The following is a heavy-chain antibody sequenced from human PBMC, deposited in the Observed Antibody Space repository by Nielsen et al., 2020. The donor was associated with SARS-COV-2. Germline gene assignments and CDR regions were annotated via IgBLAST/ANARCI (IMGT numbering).Heavy chain of an antibody. Sequence: GESLKISCAASGFTFSSYAMHWVRQAPGKGLEWVAVISYDGSNKYYADSVKGRFTISRDNSKNTLYLQMNSLRAEDTAVYYCARDPLPPAAMRLFGWFDPWGQGTLVTVSS. CDR3: ARDPLPPAAMRLFGWFDP. J-gene: IGHJ5*02. D-gene: IGHD2-2*01. CDR1: GFTFSSYA. CDR2: ISYDGSNK. V-gene: IGHV3-30-3*01.